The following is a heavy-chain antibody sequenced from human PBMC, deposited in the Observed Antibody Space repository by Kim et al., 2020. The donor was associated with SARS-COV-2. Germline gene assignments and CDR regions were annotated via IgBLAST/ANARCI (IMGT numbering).Heavy chain of an antibody. CDR3: AKDQGGCTATRCSARYM. Sequence: GGSLRLSCVGAGVSFDNYAVTWVRQAPGKGLEWVSTIRGNGGSPYYADSVRGRFTISRDDSKNAVFLQMNRLRVDDTAVYYCAKDQGGCTATRCSARYM. CDR2: IRGNGGSP. J-gene: IGHJ6*03. V-gene: IGHV3-23*01. D-gene: IGHD6-25*01. CDR1: GVSFDNYA.